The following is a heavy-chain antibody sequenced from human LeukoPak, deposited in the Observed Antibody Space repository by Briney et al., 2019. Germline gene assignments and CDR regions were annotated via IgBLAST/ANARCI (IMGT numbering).Heavy chain of an antibody. V-gene: IGHV3-74*01. CDR3: ARGNYYNGSGSSPLDY. CDR2: IKSDGSST. Sequence: GGSLRLSCAASGFTFSSYWMHWVRQAPGKGLVWVSRIKSDGSSTRYADSVKGRFTISRDNAKNTLYVQMNSLRAEDTAVYFCARGNYYNGSGSSPLDYWGQGTLVTVSS. CDR1: GFTFSSYW. J-gene: IGHJ4*02. D-gene: IGHD3-10*01.